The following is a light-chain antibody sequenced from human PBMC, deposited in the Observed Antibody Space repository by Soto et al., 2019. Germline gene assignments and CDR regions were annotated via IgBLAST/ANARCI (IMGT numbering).Light chain of an antibody. CDR3: QQYSRYSWT. Sequence: DIQMTQSPSTLSTSVGDRVTISCRASQSISSWLAWYQQKPGEAPNLLIYRASSLQSGVPSRFSGSGSGTEFTLTIRSLQPDDFATYYCQQYSRYSWTFGQGTKVEFK. CDR1: QSISSW. V-gene: IGKV1-5*03. J-gene: IGKJ1*01. CDR2: RAS.